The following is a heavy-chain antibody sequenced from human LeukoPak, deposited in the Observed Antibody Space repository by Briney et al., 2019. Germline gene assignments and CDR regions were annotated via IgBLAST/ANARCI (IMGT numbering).Heavy chain of an antibody. CDR2: INPNSGDT. CDR3: ARVPIVGAYFDY. J-gene: IGHJ4*02. V-gene: IGHV1-2*06. D-gene: IGHD1-26*01. CDR1: GYTFTGYH. Sequence: RASVKVSCKASGYTFTGYHIHWVRQAPGQGLEWMGRINPNSGDTNYAQKFQGRVTMTRDTSISTAYMELSRLRSDDTAVYYCARVPIVGAYFDYWGQGTLVTVSS.